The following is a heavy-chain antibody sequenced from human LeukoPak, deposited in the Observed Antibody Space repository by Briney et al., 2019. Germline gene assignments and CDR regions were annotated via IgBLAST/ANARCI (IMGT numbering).Heavy chain of an antibody. CDR1: GFTFSSYG. CDR3: ARDHALREDYFDY. V-gene: IGHV3-7*01. Sequence: GGSLRLSCAASGFTFSSYGMHWVRQAPGKGLEWVANIQQDGTETYYVDSVKGRFTISRDNAKNSLYLQMNSLRAEDTAVYYCARDHALREDYFDYWGQGTLVTVSS. CDR2: IQQDGTET. J-gene: IGHJ4*02. D-gene: IGHD1-26*01.